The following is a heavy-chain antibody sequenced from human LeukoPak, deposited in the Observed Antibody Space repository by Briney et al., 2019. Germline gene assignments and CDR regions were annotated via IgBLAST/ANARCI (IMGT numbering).Heavy chain of an antibody. D-gene: IGHD1-26*01. CDR3: ARDNSVGDNAWWFDP. Sequence: ASVTVSCKTSGYTFINYNINWVRQAPGQGLEWMGLINPTGGSTGYAQKFQGRVTMTRDMSTSTDYMELSSLRSEDTAIYYCARDNSVGDNAWWFDPWGQGTLVTVSS. V-gene: IGHV1-46*01. J-gene: IGHJ5*02. CDR2: INPTGGST. CDR1: GYTFINYN.